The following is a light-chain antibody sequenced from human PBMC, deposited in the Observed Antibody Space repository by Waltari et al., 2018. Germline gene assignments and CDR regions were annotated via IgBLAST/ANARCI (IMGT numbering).Light chain of an antibody. Sequence: EIVLSHPLRTLSIPQGDRGTPPCRASQSVTSSYLACYQQQPGQAPRLLIYGASSRATGIPDRFSGSGSGTDFTLTISRLEPEDFAVYYCQQYGSSPATFGQGTKLDIK. CDR1: QSVTSSY. CDR2: GAS. V-gene: IGKV3-20*01. CDR3: QQYGSSPAT. J-gene: IGKJ2*01.